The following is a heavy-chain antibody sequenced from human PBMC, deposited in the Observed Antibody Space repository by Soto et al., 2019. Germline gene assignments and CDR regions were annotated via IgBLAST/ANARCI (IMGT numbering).Heavy chain of an antibody. D-gene: IGHD2-2*01. CDR2: LYYSGST. CDR1: GGSISSHY. Sequence: QVQLQDSGPGMVKPSETLSLTCTVSGGSISSHYWRWIRQTPGQGLEWIGYLYYSGSTNYNPSLKSRVSFSVDTSKNQFSLKLTSVTAADTAVYYCARYYCSSDTCYYFEYWGQGALVTVSS. CDR3: ARYYCSSDTCYYFEY. J-gene: IGHJ4*02. V-gene: IGHV4-59*11.